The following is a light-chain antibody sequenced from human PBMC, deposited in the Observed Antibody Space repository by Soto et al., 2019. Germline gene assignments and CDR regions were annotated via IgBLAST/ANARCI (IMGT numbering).Light chain of an antibody. CDR3: ASYTSSCTSVI. Sequence: QSALTQPASVSGSPGQSITISCTGTSGDIGSYNRVSWYQQHPGKAPKLIIYEVSNRPSGISSRFSGSKSGNTASLTISGLQAEDEADYYCASYTSSCTSVIFGRGTKLTVL. CDR1: SGDIGSYNR. V-gene: IGLV2-14*01. CDR2: EVS. J-gene: IGLJ2*01.